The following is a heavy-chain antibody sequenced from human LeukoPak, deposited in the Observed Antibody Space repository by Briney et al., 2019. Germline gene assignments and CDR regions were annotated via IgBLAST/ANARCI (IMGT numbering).Heavy chain of an antibody. D-gene: IGHD4-23*01. CDR2: ISTTGGST. V-gene: IGHV3-23*01. CDR1: GFSFNNYA. J-gene: IGHJ4*02. CDR3: AKDWTTVVTPKGYYFDS. Sequence: PGGSLRPSCAASGFSFNNYAMSWVRQAPGKGLEWVSAISTTGGSTYYAGSVKGRFTVSRDNSKNTLSLQMDSLRVEDTALYYCAKDWTTVVTPKGYYFDSWGQGTLVTVSS.